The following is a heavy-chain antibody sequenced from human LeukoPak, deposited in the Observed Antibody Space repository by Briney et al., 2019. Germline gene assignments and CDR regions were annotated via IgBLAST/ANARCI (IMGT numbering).Heavy chain of an antibody. CDR2: IYTSGST. CDR3: ARDLGGIAAAGTLFDY. Sequence: PSETLSLTCTVSGGSISSYYWSWIQQPAGKGLEWIGRIYTSGSTNYNPSLKSRVTMSVDTSKNQFSLKLSSVTAADTAVYYCARDLGGIAAAGTLFDYWGQGTLVTVSS. CDR1: GGSISSYY. J-gene: IGHJ4*02. V-gene: IGHV4-4*07. D-gene: IGHD6-13*01.